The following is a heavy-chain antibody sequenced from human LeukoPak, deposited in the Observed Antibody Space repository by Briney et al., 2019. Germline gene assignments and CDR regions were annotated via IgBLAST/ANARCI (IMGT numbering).Heavy chain of an antibody. CDR3: AGSTRFLEHWDY. CDR1: GGSISSSNYF. CDR2: VDYSGTT. Sequence: SETLSLTCTVSGGSISSSNYFWGWIRQPPGKGLEWIGSVDYSGTTHYNPSPKSRVTISVDTSKKQFSLKLTSVTAADTAVYYCAGSTRFLEHWDYWGQGTLVTVSS. V-gene: IGHV4-39*07. D-gene: IGHD3-3*01. J-gene: IGHJ4*02.